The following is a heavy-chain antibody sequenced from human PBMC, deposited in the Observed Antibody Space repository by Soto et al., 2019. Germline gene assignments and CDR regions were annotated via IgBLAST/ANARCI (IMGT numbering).Heavy chain of an antibody. V-gene: IGHV4-34*01. Sequence: SETLSLTCAVYGGSFSGYYWSWIRQPPGKGLEWIGEINHSGSTNYNPSLKSRVTISVDTSKNQFSLKLSSVTAADTAVYYCARGVLHWDQGTLVTVSS. CDR1: GGSFSGYY. J-gene: IGHJ4*01. CDR2: INHSGST. CDR3: ARGVLH.